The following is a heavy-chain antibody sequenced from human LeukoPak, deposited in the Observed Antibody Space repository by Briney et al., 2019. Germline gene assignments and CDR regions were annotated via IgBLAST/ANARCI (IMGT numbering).Heavy chain of an antibody. CDR1: GYTLPQLS. D-gene: IGHD3-10*01. V-gene: IGHV1-24*01. CDR2: FDPEDGET. Sequence: ASVTVSCMVCGYTLPQLSMHWLRQAPPKGLEWMGGFDPEDGETIYAQKFQGRVTMTEDTATDTDYMELSSLRSEDTAVYYCATVAITMVRGASPLDYWGQGTLVTVSS. CDR3: ATVAITMVRGASPLDY. J-gene: IGHJ4*02.